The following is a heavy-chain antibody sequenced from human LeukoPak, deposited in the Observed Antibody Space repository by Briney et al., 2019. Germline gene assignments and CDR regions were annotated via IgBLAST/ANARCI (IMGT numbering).Heavy chain of an antibody. J-gene: IGHJ5*02. D-gene: IGHD2-15*01. Sequence: PSETLSLTCTVSGGSISSGGYYWSWIRQHPGKGLEWIGYIYYSGSTYYNPSLKSRVTISVDTSKNQFSLKLSSVTAADTAVYYCARDGSVGPHSPALRGIPLGWFDPWGQGTLVTVSS. CDR3: ARDGSVGPHSPALRGIPLGWFDP. CDR2: IYYSGST. V-gene: IGHV4-31*03. CDR1: GGSISSGGYY.